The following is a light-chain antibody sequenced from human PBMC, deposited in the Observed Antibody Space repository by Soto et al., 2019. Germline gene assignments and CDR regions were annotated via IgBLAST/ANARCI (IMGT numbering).Light chain of an antibody. CDR2: EVF. V-gene: IGLV2-14*01. CDR3: SSYTTNSAHV. Sequence: QSALTQPASVSASPGQSIPISCTGTSNDIGAFDYVSWYQQHPGKAPKLIIFEVFNRPSGVSTRFSGSKSGSTASLTISGLQAEDEADYFCSSYTTNSAHVFGGGTKLTVL. CDR1: SNDIGAFDY. J-gene: IGLJ2*01.